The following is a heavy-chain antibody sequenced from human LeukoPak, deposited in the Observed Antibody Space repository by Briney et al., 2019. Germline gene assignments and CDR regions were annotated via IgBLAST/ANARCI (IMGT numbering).Heavy chain of an antibody. CDR3: AINYSLDY. D-gene: IGHD2-21*01. V-gene: IGHV3-23*01. CDR1: GLTLNNYA. J-gene: IGHJ4*02. CDR2: ISGAGGST. Sequence: HPGGSLRLSWVASGLTLNNYAMSWVRQGPGMGLEWVSSISGAGGSTYYADSVKGRFTISRDDSKKTLYLEMSSLRAEDAAVYYCAINYSLDYWGQGTLVTVSS.